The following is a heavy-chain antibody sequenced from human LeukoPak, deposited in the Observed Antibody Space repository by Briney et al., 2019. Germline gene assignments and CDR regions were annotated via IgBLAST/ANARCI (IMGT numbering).Heavy chain of an antibody. CDR1: DGSISRYY. Sequence: PSETLSLTCTVSDGSISRYYWNWIRQPPGKALEWIGYVYYGGTTNYNPSLKSRVTISVDSSQNQFSLKLTSVTAADTAVYYCAREVAGTGYFQVWGLGTPVTVSS. D-gene: IGHD6-19*01. V-gene: IGHV4-59*01. CDR3: AREVAGTGYFQV. J-gene: IGHJ1*01. CDR2: VYYGGTT.